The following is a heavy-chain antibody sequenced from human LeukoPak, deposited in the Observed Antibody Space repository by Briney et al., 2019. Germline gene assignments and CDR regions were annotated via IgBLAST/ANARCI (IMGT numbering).Heavy chain of an antibody. CDR2: ISWDSGNA. Sequence: PGRSLRLSCVGSGFSIDDYAMHWVRQAPGKGREWGSSISWDSGNAAYADSVKGRFTISRDNAKNSLYLQMNSLRPEDTAFYYCIKDMGFDLLKDAFDMWGRGTLVTVSS. CDR3: IKDMGFDLLKDAFDM. D-gene: IGHD3-9*01. CDR1: GFSIDDYA. V-gene: IGHV3-9*01. J-gene: IGHJ3*02.